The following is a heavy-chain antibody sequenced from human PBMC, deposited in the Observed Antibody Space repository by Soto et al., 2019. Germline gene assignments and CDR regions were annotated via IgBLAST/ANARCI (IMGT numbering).Heavy chain of an antibody. J-gene: IGHJ4*02. CDR3: ARYLNSGPADF. D-gene: IGHD2-21*01. CDR2: INKDGTNT. V-gene: IGHV3-7*01. CDR1: GFSFSNYW. Sequence: PGGSLRLSCAASGFSFSNYWMSWVCQAPGKGLEWVANINKDGTNTHYADSVKGRFAIFRDNAKNSVYLQMTNLRVEDTAVYSCARYLNSGPADFWGQGTLVTVSS.